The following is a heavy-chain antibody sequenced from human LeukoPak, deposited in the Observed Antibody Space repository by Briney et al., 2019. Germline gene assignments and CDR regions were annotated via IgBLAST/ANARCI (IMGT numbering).Heavy chain of an antibody. V-gene: IGHV3-74*01. CDR3: ARTPHPATAAAGNFDY. Sequence: PGGSLRLSCAASGFTFSSYWMHWVRQAPGKGLVWVSRINSDGSSTSYADSVKGRFTISRDNAKNSLYLQMNSLRAEDTALYYCARTPHPATAAAGNFDYWGQGTLVTVSS. J-gene: IGHJ4*02. D-gene: IGHD6-13*01. CDR1: GFTFSSYW. CDR2: INSDGSST.